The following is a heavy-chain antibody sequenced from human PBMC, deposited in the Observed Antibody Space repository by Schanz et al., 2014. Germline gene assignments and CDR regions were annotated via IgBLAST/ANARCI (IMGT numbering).Heavy chain of an antibody. D-gene: IGHD1-7*01. CDR3: ATWSGTRLFHN. J-gene: IGHJ4*02. V-gene: IGHV4-34*01. Sequence: QVQLQQWGAGLLKPSETLSLTCAFSGGSFSGYWWTWVRQSPGKGLEWIGEVNHGGYTNYNPSLKSRVTVPVDRSKKQFSLRLSSVTAADTAAYYCATWSGTRLFHNWGQGTLVTVSS. CDR1: GGSFSGYW. CDR2: VNHGGYT.